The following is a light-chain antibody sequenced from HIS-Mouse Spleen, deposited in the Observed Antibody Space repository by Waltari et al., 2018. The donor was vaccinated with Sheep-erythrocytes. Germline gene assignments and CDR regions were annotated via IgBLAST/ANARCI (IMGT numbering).Light chain of an antibody. CDR3: LQHNSYPYT. CDR2: AAS. J-gene: IGKJ2*01. Sequence: DIQLTQSPSAMSASVGDRGTITCRANKGSSNYLAWFQQQPGKVPKRLSYAASSLQSEVPSRFSGSGSETEFTLTLSSLQPEDYATYYWLQHNSYPYTFGQGTKLEIK. CDR1: KGSSNY. V-gene: IGKV1-17*03.